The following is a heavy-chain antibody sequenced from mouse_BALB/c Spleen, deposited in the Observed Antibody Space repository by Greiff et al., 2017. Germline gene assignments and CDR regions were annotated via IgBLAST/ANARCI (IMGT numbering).Heavy chain of an antibody. J-gene: IGHJ3*01. CDR1: GFTFSSYA. V-gene: IGHV5-6-5*01. D-gene: IGHD1-2*01. CDR2: ISSGGST. CDR3: ARETTATVFAY. Sequence: EVKLMESGGGLVKPGGSLKLSCAASGFTFSSYAMSWVRQTPEKRLEWVASISSGGSTYYPDSVKGRFTISRDNARNILYLQMSSLRSEDTAMYYCARETTATVFAYWGQGTLVTVSA.